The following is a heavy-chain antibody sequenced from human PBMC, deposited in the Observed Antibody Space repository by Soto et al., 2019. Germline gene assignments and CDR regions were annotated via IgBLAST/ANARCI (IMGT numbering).Heavy chain of an antibody. J-gene: IGHJ4*02. CDR1: GGTFSSYA. V-gene: IGHV1-69*13. D-gene: IGHD3-22*01. CDR3: AGAPYYYDSQYYFDY. CDR2: IIPIFGTA. Sequence: ASVKVSCKASGGTFSSYAISWVRQAPGQGLVWMGGIIPIFGTANYAQKFQGRVTITADGSTSTAYMELSSLRSEDTAVYYCAGAPYYYDSQYYFDYWGQGTLVTVSS.